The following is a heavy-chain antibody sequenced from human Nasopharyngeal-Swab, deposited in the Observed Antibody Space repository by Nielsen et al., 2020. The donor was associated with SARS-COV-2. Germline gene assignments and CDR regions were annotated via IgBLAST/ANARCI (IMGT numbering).Heavy chain of an antibody. J-gene: IGHJ4*02. V-gene: IGHV3-23*01. CDR3: AKPISLGVGATTSDY. D-gene: IGHD1-26*01. Sequence: GSLRLSCAASGFTFSSYAMSWVRQAPGKGLEWVSAISGSGGSTYYADSVKGRFTISRDNSKNTLYLQMNSLRAEDTAVYYCAKPISLGVGATTSDYWGQGTLVTVSS. CDR2: ISGSGGST. CDR1: GFTFSSYA.